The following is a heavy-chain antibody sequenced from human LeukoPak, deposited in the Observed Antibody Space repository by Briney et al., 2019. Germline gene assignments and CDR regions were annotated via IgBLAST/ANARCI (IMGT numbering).Heavy chain of an antibody. V-gene: IGHV3-30*04. D-gene: IGHD6-13*01. Sequence: GGSLRLSCAASGFTFSSYAMHWVRQAPGKGLEWVAVISYDGSNKYYADSVKGRFTISRDNSKNTLYLQMNSLRAEDTAVYYCARDSSSSWYWGDYWGQGTLVTVSS. CDR3: ARDSSSSWYWGDY. CDR2: ISYDGSNK. J-gene: IGHJ4*02. CDR1: GFTFSSYA.